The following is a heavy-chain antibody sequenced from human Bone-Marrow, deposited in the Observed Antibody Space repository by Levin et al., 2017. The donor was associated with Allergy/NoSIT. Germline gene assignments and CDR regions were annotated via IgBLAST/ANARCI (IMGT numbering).Heavy chain of an antibody. Sequence: KISCKASGGTFSSYAISWVRQAPGQGLEWMGGIIPIFGTANYAQKFQGRVTITADESTSTAYMELSSLRSEDTAVYYCARGCSSSASYNWFDPWGQGTLVTVSS. CDR1: GGTFSSYA. CDR2: IIPIFGTA. V-gene: IGHV1-69*01. CDR3: ARGCSSSASYNWFDP. D-gene: IGHD6-6*01. J-gene: IGHJ5*02.